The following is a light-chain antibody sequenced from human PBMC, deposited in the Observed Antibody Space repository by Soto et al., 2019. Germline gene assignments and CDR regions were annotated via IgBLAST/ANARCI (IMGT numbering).Light chain of an antibody. J-gene: IGKJ1*01. CDR3: QHSYGTPRT. CDR2: AAS. CDR1: QSISSY. Sequence: DIQMTQSPSSLSASVGDRVTITCRASQSISSYLNWYQQKPGKAPKLLIYAASSLQSGVPSRFSGSGSGTEFTLTISSLQPDDSATYYCQHSYGTPRTFGQGTKVDIK. V-gene: IGKV1-39*01.